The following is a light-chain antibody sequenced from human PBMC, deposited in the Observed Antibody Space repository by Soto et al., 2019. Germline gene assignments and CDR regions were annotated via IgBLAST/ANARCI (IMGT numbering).Light chain of an antibody. Sequence: DIQMTQSPSTLSASVGDRVTITCRASQSISSWLAWYQQKPGKAPKLLIYKASSLESGVPSRFSGSGSGTEVTHTISSLQPDDFATYYCQQYNSYPWTFGQGTKVEIK. CDR1: QSISSW. CDR2: KAS. J-gene: IGKJ1*01. V-gene: IGKV1-5*03. CDR3: QQYNSYPWT.